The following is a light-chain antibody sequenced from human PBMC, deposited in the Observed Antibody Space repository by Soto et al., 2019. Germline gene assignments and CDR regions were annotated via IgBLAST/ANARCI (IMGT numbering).Light chain of an antibody. CDR1: GSDIGGYNY. CDR2: EVR. V-gene: IGLV2-14*01. CDR3: SSFTSFTTRVV. J-gene: IGLJ2*01. Sequence: QSVLTQPASVSGSPGQSITISCTGSGSDIGGYNYVSWYQQHPGKAPKLLIYEVRNRPLGISNRFSGSKSANTASLTISGLRADDEAHYYCSSFTSFTTRVVFGGGTKLTAL.